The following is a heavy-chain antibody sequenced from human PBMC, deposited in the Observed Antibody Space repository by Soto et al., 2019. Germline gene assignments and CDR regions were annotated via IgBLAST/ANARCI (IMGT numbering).Heavy chain of an antibody. D-gene: IGHD3-16*01. CDR3: ARWGTTGGLDV. CDR1: GFTFRSYV. J-gene: IGHJ4*02. Sequence: QVQLVESGGGVVQPGTSLRLSCVGSGFTFRSYVIHWVRQAPGKGLEWVALTSYDGSNKFYGDSVKGRFTISRNNSRNTVELQMDSLTFEDAALYFFARWGTTGGLDVWGQGTLVSVSS. CDR2: TSYDGSNK. V-gene: IGHV3-30*03.